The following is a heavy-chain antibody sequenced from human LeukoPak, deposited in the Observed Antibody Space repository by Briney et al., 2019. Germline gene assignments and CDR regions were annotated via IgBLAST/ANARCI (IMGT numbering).Heavy chain of an antibody. CDR1: GYTFTGYY. CDR2: INPNSGGT. CDR3: ARDPHRNSGYDPYNWFDP. Sequence: ASVKVSCKASGYTFTGYYMHWVQQAPGQGLEWMGWINPNSGGTNYAQKFQGTVTMTRDTSISTAYMELSRLRSDDTAVYYCARDPHRNSGYDPYNWFDPWGQGTLVTVSS. D-gene: IGHD5-12*01. V-gene: IGHV1-2*02. J-gene: IGHJ5*02.